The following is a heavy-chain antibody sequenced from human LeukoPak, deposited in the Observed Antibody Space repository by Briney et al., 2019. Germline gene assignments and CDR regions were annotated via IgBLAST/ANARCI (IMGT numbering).Heavy chain of an antibody. J-gene: IGHJ3*02. CDR2: INAYNGNT. Sequence: ASVKVSCKASGYTFTSYGISWVRQAPGQGLEWMGWINAYNGNTNYAQKLQGRVTMTTDTSTSTAYMELRSLRSDDTAVFYCAHHTYDSSGYPDAFDIWGQGTMVTVSS. CDR1: GYTFTSYG. V-gene: IGHV1-18*01. CDR3: AHHTYDSSGYPDAFDI. D-gene: IGHD3-22*01.